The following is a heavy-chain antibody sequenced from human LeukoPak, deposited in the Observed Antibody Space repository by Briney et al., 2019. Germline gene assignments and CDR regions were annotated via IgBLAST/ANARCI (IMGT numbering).Heavy chain of an antibody. V-gene: IGHV4-34*01. CDR1: GGSFSGLY. CDR2: INLSGST. J-gene: IGHJ4*02. D-gene: IGHD5-18*01. CDR3: ARGTTDTAMGGY. Sequence: PSETLSLTCAVYGGSFSGLYWSRIRQPPGKGLEWIGEINLSGSTNYNPSLKSRVTISVDTSKNQFSLKLSSVTAADTAVYYCARGTTDTAMGGYWGQGTLVTVSS.